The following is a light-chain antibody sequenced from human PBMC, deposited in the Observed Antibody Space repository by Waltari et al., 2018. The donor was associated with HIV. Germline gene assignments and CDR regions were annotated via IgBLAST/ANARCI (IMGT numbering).Light chain of an antibody. CDR1: SSNIGRHY. V-gene: IGLV1-47*01. CDR2: RNN. J-gene: IGLJ1*01. Sequence: QSVLTQPPSASGTPGQRVTISCSGSSSNIGRHYVSWYQQLPVTAPKLLNYRNNKRPSGVPERFYGSKSGTSASLAISGLRSEDEADYYCAAWNDRLSGYVFGTGTKVTV. CDR3: AAWNDRLSGYV.